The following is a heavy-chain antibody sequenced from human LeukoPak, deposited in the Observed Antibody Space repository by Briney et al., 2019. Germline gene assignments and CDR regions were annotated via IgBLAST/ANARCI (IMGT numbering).Heavy chain of an antibody. CDR2: ISGSGGST. V-gene: IGHV3-23*01. J-gene: IGHJ5*02. D-gene: IGHD6-19*01. CDR1: GFTFSSYA. CDR3: AKDLRVAAVAGTRGWFDP. Sequence: GGSLRLSCAASGFTFSSYAMSWVRQAPGKGLEWVSAISGSGGSTYYADSAKGRFTISRDNSRNTLYLQMNSLRAEDTAVYYCAKDLRVAAVAGTRGWFDPWGQGTLVTVSS.